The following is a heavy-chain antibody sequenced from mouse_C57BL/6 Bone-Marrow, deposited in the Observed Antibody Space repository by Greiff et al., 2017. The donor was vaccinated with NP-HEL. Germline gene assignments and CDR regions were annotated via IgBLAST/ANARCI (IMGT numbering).Heavy chain of an antibody. Sequence: EVKLVESGPGLVKPSQSLSLTCSVTGYSITSGYYWNWIRKFPGNKLEWMGYISYDGSNNYNPSLKNRISITRDTSKNQFFLKLKSVTTEDTATYYCAREPAYYSNYGYFDVWATGTTVTVSS. J-gene: IGHJ1*03. CDR2: ISYDGSN. D-gene: IGHD2-5*01. V-gene: IGHV3-6*01. CDR3: AREPAYYSNYGYFDV. CDR1: GYSITSGYY.